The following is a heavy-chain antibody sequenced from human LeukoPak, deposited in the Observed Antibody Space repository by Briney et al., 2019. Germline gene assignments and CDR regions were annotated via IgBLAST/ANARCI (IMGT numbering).Heavy chain of an antibody. V-gene: IGHV3-23*01. CDR1: GFTFSSYA. J-gene: IGHJ4*02. Sequence: GGSLRLSCAASGFTFSSYAMSWVRQAPGKGLEWVSAISGSGGSTYYADSVEGRFTISRDNSKNTLYLQMNSLRAEDTAVYYCAKSPTITIFGVVTPYWGQGTLVTVSS. D-gene: IGHD3-3*01. CDR2: ISGSGGST. CDR3: AKSPTITIFGVVTPY.